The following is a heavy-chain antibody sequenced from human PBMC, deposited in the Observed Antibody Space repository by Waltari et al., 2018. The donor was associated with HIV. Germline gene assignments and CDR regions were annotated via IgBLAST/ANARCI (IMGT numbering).Heavy chain of an antibody. V-gene: IGHV4-4*07. CDR3: ARERGLNWPDP. J-gene: IGHJ5*02. CDR1: GGSIGSYY. D-gene: IGHD3-10*01. Sequence: QVQLQESGPGLVKPSETVSLTRTGPGGSIGSYYWGWIRQRAGKGLEWIGRIYTSGSTNYHPALTSRVTISVDTSQSQSSLTLSSVSDADTAVYYGARERGLNWPDPLGQGTL. CDR2: IYTSGST.